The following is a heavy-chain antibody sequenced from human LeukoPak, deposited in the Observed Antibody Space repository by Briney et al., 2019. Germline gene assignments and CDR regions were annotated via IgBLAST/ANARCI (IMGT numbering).Heavy chain of an antibody. CDR3: TTWDGVD. Sequence: GGSLRLSCAASGFTFTNALMTWVRQAPGKGLEWVGHIKSKADGGATDCAAPVRGRFTISRDDSKNTLYLQMNSLKTEGTAVYYCTTWDGVDWGQGTMVTVSS. CDR2: IKSKADGGAT. J-gene: IGHJ3*01. D-gene: IGHD1-26*01. V-gene: IGHV3-15*01. CDR1: GFTFTNAL.